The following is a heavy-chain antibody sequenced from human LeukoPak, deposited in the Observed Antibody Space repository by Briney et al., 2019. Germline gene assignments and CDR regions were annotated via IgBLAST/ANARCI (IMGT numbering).Heavy chain of an antibody. Sequence: ASVKVSCKASGYTFINYGISWVRQAPGQGLEWMGWINPNSGGANYAQKFQGRVTMTRDTSISTAYMELSRLRSDDTAVYYCAPSHSGSGSYYFDYWGQGTLVTVSS. V-gene: IGHV1-2*02. CDR3: APSHSGSGSYYFDY. CDR2: INPNSGGA. CDR1: GYTFINYG. J-gene: IGHJ4*02. D-gene: IGHD3-10*01.